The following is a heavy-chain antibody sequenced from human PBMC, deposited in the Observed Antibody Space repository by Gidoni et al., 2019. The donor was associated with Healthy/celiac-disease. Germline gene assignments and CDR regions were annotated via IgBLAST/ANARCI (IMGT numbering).Heavy chain of an antibody. Sequence: EVQLVESGGGLVKPGGSLRLSCAASGFTFSSYSMNWVRQAPGKGLEWVSSISSSSSYIYYADSVKGRFTISRDNAKNSLYLQMNSLRAEDTAVYYCARDPPLRMGRGGFDYWGQGTLVTVSS. CDR2: ISSSSSYI. V-gene: IGHV3-21*01. CDR1: GFTFSSYS. CDR3: ARDPPLRMGRGGFDY. J-gene: IGHJ4*02. D-gene: IGHD3-16*01.